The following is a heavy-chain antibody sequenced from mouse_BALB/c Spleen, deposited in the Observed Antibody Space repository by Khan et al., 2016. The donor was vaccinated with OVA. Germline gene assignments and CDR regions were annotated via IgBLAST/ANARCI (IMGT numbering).Heavy chain of an antibody. CDR2: LDPNNGAT. CDR1: GYSFTDYS. CDR3: ARGGFGGFAY. J-gene: IGHJ3*01. V-gene: IGHV1S135*01. D-gene: IGHD3-1*01. Sequence: VQLQQSGPELVKPGASVKVSCKASGYSFTDYSMYWVKQSHGKSLEWIGYLDPNNGATIYNQKFKGKATLTVDQSSSKAFMHLNSLTSEDSAVYYCARGGFGGFAYWGQGTLVTVSA.